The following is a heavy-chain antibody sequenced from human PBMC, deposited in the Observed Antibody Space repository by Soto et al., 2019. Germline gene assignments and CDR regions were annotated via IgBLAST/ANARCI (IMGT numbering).Heavy chain of an antibody. V-gene: IGHV4-34*01. CDR1: GGSFSGYY. D-gene: IGHD3-10*01. Sequence: SETLSLTCAVYGGSFSGYYWSWIRQPPGKGLEWIGEINHSGSTNYNPSLKSRVTISVDTSKNQFSLKLSSVTAADTAVYYCASVHYGSGSYYLLKLIWFDPLVQGTLVT. CDR3: ASVHYGSGSYYLLKLIWFDP. CDR2: INHSGST. J-gene: IGHJ5*02.